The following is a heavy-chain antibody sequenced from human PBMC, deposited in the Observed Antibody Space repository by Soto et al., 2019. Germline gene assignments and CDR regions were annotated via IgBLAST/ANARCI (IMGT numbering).Heavy chain of an antibody. CDR1: GGTFSNYA. D-gene: IGHD5-18*01. CDR3: ARARGYSYGDQYFDY. Sequence: VQLVQSGAEVKKPGSSVKVSCTASGGTFSNYALSWVRQAPGQGLEWMGGVIPIFGTSNYAQKFQGRVTITADESTNTAYMELSSLRSEDTALYYCARARGYSYGDQYFDYWGQGTLVTVSS. J-gene: IGHJ4*02. CDR2: VIPIFGTS. V-gene: IGHV1-69*01.